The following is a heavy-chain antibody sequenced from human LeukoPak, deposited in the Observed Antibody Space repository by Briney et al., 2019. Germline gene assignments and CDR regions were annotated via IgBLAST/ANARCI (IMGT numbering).Heavy chain of an antibody. CDR3: ARYITIFGVASWEHYMDV. V-gene: IGHV4-39*07. CDR2: IYYSGST. CDR1: GGSISSSSYY. Sequence: SETLSLTCTVSGGSISSSSYYWGWIRQPPGKGLEWIGSIYYSGSTYYNPSLKSRVTISVDTSKNQFSLKLSSVTAADTAVYYCARYITIFGVASWEHYMDVWGKGTTVTVSS. J-gene: IGHJ6*03. D-gene: IGHD3-3*01.